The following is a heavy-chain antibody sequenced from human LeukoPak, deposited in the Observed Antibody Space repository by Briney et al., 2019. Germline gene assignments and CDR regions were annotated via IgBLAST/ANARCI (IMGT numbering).Heavy chain of an antibody. V-gene: IGHV3-23*01. D-gene: IGHD1-26*01. Sequence: GASLGLSCAASGFTFSGYAMSWVRQAPGKGLEWVSAISGSGGSTNYADSVKGRFTISRDNSRNTLYLQMNSLRAEDTAVYYCAKDRGENSGSHANWGQGTLVTVSS. CDR1: GFTFSGYA. J-gene: IGHJ4*02. CDR2: ISGSGGST. CDR3: AKDRGENSGSHAN.